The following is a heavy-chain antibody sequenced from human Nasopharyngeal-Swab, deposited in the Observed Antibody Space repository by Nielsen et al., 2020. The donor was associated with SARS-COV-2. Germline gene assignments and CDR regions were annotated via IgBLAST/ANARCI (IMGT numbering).Heavy chain of an antibody. Sequence: GGSLRLSCAASGFSVTSKFMTWVRQAPGKGLEWVAIIYSGDSTDYADSVKGRFTISRDNFKNTLYLQMNSVRGEDTAVYFCARLPSDYFYAMDVWGQGTTVTVSS. CDR1: GFSVTSKF. J-gene: IGHJ6*02. V-gene: IGHV3-53*01. CDR2: IYSGDST. CDR3: ARLPSDYFYAMDV.